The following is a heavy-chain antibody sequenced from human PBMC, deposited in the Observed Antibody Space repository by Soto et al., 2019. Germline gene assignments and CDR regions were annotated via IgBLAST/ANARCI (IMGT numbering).Heavy chain of an antibody. CDR3: ARDLEVGVDGYFDY. Sequence: SVKVSCKASGGTFSSYAISWVRQAPGQGLEWMGGIIPIFGTANYTQKFQGRVTITADESTSTAYMELSSLRSEDTAVYYCARDLEVGVDGYFDYWGQGTLVTVSS. J-gene: IGHJ4*02. D-gene: IGHD2-8*01. CDR2: IIPIFGTA. V-gene: IGHV1-69*13. CDR1: GGTFSSYA.